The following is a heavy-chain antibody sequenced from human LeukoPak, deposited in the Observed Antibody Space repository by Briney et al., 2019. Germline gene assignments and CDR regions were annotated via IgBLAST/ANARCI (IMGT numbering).Heavy chain of an antibody. J-gene: IGHJ4*02. CDR1: GGSISSGDYY. CDR2: IYYSGST. V-gene: IGHV4-30-4*01. D-gene: IGHD2-2*01. Sequence: SQTLSLTSTVSGGSISSGDYYWSWIRQPPGKGLEWIGYIYYSGSTYYNPSLKSRVTISVDTSKNQFSLKLSSVTAADTAVYYCARGVISLGAGGYCSSTSCTTFDYWGQGTLVTVSS. CDR3: ARGVISLGAGGYCSSTSCTTFDY.